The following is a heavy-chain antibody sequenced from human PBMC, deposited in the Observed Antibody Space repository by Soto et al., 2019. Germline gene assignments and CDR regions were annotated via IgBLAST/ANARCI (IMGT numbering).Heavy chain of an antibody. V-gene: IGHV1-69*13. Sequence: SVKGSCKASGGTFSSYAISWVRQAPGQGLEWMGGIIPIFGTANYAQKFQGRVTITADESTSTAYMELSSLRSEDTAVYYCAWGVAVLRYFDWSFFDYWGQGTLVIVSS. CDR1: GGTFSSYA. D-gene: IGHD3-9*01. J-gene: IGHJ4*02. CDR3: AWGVAVLRYFDWSFFDY. CDR2: IIPIFGTA.